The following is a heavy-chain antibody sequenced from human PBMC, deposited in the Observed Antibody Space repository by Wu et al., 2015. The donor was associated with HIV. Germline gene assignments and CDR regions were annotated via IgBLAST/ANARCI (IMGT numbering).Heavy chain of an antibody. CDR2: IIPIFGTA. CDR3: ARVNMQLVPSYYYYYMDV. CDR1: GGTFSSYA. J-gene: IGHJ6*03. D-gene: IGHD6-6*01. V-gene: IGHV1-69*12. Sequence: QVQLVQSGAEVKKPGSSVKVSCKASGGTFSSYAISWVRQAPGQGLEWMGGIIPIFGTANYAQKFQGRVTITADESTSTAYMELSSLRSEDTAVYYCARVNMQLVPSYYYYYMDVWGQRDHGHRLL.